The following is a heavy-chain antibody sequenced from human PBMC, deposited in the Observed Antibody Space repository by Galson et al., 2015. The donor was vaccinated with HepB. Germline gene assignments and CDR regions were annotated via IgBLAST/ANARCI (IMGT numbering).Heavy chain of an antibody. CDR2: ISSSSSYI. V-gene: IGHV3-21*01. J-gene: IGHJ6*02. CDR1: GFTFSTYS. D-gene: IGHD2-15*01. Sequence: SLRLSCAASGFTFSTYSMNWVRQAPGKGLEWVSSISSSSSYIYYADSVKGRFTISRDNAKNSLYLQMNSLRAEDTAVYYCARVEVGYCSGGSCSYASDYYYYGMDVWSQGTTVTVSS. CDR3: ARVEVGYCSGGSCSYASDYYYYGMDV.